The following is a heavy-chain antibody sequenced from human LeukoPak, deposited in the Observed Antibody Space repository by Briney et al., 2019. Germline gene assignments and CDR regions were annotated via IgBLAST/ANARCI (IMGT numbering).Heavy chain of an antibody. CDR1: GGSISSYY. CDR2: IYTSGST. V-gene: IGHV4-4*07. CDR3: ARSLEALWFGELLDWFDP. J-gene: IGHJ5*02. Sequence: PSETLSLTCTVSGGSISSYYWSWIRQPAGKGLEWIGRIYTSGSTNYNPSLKSRVNMSVDTSKNQFSLKLSSVTAADTAVYYCARSLEALWFGELLDWFDPWGQGTLVTVSS. D-gene: IGHD3-10*01.